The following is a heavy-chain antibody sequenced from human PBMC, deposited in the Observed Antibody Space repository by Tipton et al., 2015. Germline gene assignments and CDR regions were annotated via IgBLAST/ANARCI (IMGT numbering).Heavy chain of an antibody. D-gene: IGHD3-10*01. CDR3: AGGYYGSGSYSPGDWFDP. J-gene: IGHJ5*02. Sequence: TLSLTCSVSSDSISKYYWSWIRQPPGKELQWIGYIQYSGGTNYNPSLESRVSISVDTSKNQFSLKLNSVTAADTAVYYCAGGYYGSGSYSPGDWFDPWGRGTLVTVSS. CDR2: IQYSGGT. V-gene: IGHV4-59*01. CDR1: SDSISKYY.